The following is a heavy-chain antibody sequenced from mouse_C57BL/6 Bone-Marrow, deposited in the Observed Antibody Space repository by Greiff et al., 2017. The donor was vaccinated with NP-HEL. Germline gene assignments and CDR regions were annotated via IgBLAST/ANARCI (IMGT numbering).Heavy chain of an antibody. D-gene: IGHD2-12*01. CDR2: ISSGSSTI. Sequence: EVNVVESGGGLVKPGGSLKLSCAASGFTFSDYGMHWVRQAPEKGLEWVAYISSGSSTIYYADTVKGRFTISRDNAKNTLFLQMTSLRSEDTAMYYCASERFYAWFACWGQGTLVTVSA. J-gene: IGHJ3*01. V-gene: IGHV5-17*01. CDR3: ASERFYAWFAC. CDR1: GFTFSDYG.